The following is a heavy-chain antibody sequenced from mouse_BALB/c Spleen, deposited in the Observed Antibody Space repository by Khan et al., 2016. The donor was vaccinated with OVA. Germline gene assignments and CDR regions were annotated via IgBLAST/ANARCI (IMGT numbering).Heavy chain of an antibody. CDR2: ISTGGHYT. D-gene: IGHD2-2*01. Sequence: EVELVEPGGGLVKPGGSLKLSCSASGFTFSSYAMSWVRQTPEKRLECVATISTGGHYTFYPDSVKGRFTISRDNAKNTLYLQMSSLRSEDTAMDYCARSLVDYHAMDYWGQGTSVTVSS. V-gene: IGHV5-9-3*01. CDR1: GFTFSSYA. CDR3: ARSLVDYHAMDY. J-gene: IGHJ4*01.